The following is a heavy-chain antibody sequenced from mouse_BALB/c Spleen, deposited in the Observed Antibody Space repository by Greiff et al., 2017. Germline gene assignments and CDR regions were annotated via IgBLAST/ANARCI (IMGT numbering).Heavy chain of an antibody. CDR1: GYSFTGYT. D-gene: IGHD2-4*01. CDR2: INPYNGGT. V-gene: IGHV1-18*01. Sequence: DVHLVESGPELVKPGASMKISCKASGYSFTGYTMNWVKQSHGKNLEWIGLINPYNGGTSYNQKFKGKATLTVDKSSSTAYMELLSLTSEDSAVYYCARGGDDYDGAWFDVWGAGTTVTVSS. CDR3: ARGGDDYDGAWFDV. J-gene: IGHJ1*01.